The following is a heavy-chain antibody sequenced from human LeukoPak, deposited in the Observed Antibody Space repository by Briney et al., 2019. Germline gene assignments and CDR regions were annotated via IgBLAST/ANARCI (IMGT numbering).Heavy chain of an antibody. V-gene: IGHV3-23*01. D-gene: IGHD5-12*01. J-gene: IGHJ6*02. CDR2: ISGSGGST. Sequence: PGGSLRLSCAASGFTFSSYSMNWVRQAPGKGLEWVSAISGSGGSTYYADSVKGRFTISRDNSKNTLYLQMNSLRAEDTAVYYCAKGGFRGYEIKLYYYYYGMDVWGQGTTVTVSS. CDR1: GFTFSSYS. CDR3: AKGGFRGYEIKLYYYYYGMDV.